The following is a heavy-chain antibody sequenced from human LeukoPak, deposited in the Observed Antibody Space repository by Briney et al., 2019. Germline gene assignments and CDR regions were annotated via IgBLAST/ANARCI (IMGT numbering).Heavy chain of an antibody. Sequence: ASVKVSCKASGYTFTSYGISWVRQAPGQGLEWMGWISAYNGNTNYAQKLQGRVTMTTDTSTSTAYMELRSLRSDDTAVYYCAREVGSYNWNDGTDGMDVWGQGTTVTVSS. CDR1: GYTFTSYG. V-gene: IGHV1-18*01. D-gene: IGHD1-1*01. J-gene: IGHJ6*02. CDR3: AREVGSYNWNDGTDGMDV. CDR2: ISAYNGNT.